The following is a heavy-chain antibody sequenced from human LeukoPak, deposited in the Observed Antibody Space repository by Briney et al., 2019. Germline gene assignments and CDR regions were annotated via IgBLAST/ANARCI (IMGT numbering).Heavy chain of an antibody. V-gene: IGHV4-4*07. CDR3: ARDGGSSWYGSLYYYGMDV. J-gene: IGHJ6*02. D-gene: IGHD6-13*01. Sequence: SETLSLTCTVSGVSINTYYWSWLRQPAGKGLEWIGRIYISGSTNYNPSLKSRVTISVDTSKNQFSLKLSSVTAADTAVYYCARDGGSSWYGSLYYYGMDVWGQGTTVTVSS. CDR2: IYISGST. CDR1: GVSINTYY.